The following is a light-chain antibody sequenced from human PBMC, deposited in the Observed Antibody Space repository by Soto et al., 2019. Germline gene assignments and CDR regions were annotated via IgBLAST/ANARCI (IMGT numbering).Light chain of an antibody. CDR3: MQATPGPIT. Sequence: VVMTQTPRSLPGTLGQQASISSGSNQSLGYIDGIAYFSWFQQRPGRSPRRLIYKVSNRDSGVPARFSVSGSGTDSALKLSRVDALEVAVSNCMQATPGPITFGQGTRLAIK. CDR2: KVS. CDR1: QSLGYIDGIAY. V-gene: IGKV2-30*01. J-gene: IGKJ5*01.